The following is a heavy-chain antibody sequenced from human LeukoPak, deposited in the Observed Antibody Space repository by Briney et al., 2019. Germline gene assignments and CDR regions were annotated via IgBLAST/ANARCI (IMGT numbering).Heavy chain of an antibody. CDR3: AKDHSFDW. CDR2: ISYDGSNK. V-gene: IGHV3-30*18. J-gene: IGHJ4*02. D-gene: IGHD4-11*01. CDR1: EFTFSSYD. Sequence: GGSLRLSCAASEFTFSSYDIHWVRQAPGKGLEWVAVISYDGSNKYYADSVKGRFAISRDNSKNTLYLQMNSLTREDTAVYYCAKDHSFDWWGQGTLVTVSS.